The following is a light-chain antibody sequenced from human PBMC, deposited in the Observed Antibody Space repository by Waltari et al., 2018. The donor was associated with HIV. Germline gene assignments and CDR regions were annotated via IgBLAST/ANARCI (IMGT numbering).Light chain of an antibody. CDR1: SRDVGASNF. Sequence: QSALTQPPSASGSPGKSVAISCTGTSRDVGASNFVSWYQQQPGSAPKLIIFEVTKRPTGVPDRFSGSKSGNTASLTVSGLLPEDDADYYCSSYAGSNRFVVFGGGTRLTVL. CDR2: EVT. J-gene: IGLJ2*01. V-gene: IGLV2-8*01. CDR3: SSYAGSNRFVV.